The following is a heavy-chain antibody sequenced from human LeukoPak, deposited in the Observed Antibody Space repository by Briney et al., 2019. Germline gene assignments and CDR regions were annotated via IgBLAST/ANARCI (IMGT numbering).Heavy chain of an antibody. V-gene: IGHV4-59*01. CDR2: IYNSGIT. J-gene: IGHJ4*02. Sequence: PSETLSLTCTVSGGSISNYYWSWIRQPPGKGLEWIGFIYNSGITNYNPSLRSRLTISVDTSKNQFSLKLSSVTAADTAVYYCARDRAGFDYWGQGTLVTVSS. CDR3: ARDRAGFDY. CDR1: GGSISNYY.